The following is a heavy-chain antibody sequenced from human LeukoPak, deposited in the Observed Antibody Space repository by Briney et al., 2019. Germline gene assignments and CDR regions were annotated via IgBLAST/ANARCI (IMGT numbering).Heavy chain of an antibody. Sequence: PGGSLRLSCAASGFTFSSYSMNWVRQAPGKGLEWVSSISSSSSYIYYADSVKGRFTISRDNAKNSLYLQMNSLRAEDTAVYYCVRSAFLTTEFYFDYWGHGTLVTVSS. V-gene: IGHV3-21*01. D-gene: IGHD4-11*01. J-gene: IGHJ4*01. CDR3: VRSAFLTTEFYFDY. CDR1: GFTFSSYS. CDR2: ISSSSSYI.